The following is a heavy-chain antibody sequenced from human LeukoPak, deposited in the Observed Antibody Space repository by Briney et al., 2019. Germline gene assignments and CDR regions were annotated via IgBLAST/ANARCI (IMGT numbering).Heavy chain of an antibody. J-gene: IGHJ3*02. CDR3: ARDTHRTSDAFDI. CDR2: ISAYNGNT. CDR1: GYTFSSYG. V-gene: IGHV1-18*01. Sequence: ASVKVSCKASGYTFSSYGSNWVRQAPGQGLEWMGWISAYNGNTNYAQKLQGRVTMTTDTSTSTAYMELRSLRSDDTAVYYCARDTHRTSDAFDIWGQGTMVTVSS.